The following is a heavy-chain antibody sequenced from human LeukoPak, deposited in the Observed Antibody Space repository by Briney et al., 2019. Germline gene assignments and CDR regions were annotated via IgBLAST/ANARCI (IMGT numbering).Heavy chain of an antibody. CDR1: GGSMSSNV. J-gene: IGHJ4*02. D-gene: IGHD1-1*01. V-gene: IGHV4-59*08. CDR3: ARAKHNWNPPDY. Sequence: PSETLSLTCTLSGGSMSSNVGSWIRQPPGKGLEWIGYVYNSGSTSYNPSLKSRATISGDTSKNQFFLKLNSVTAADTAVYYCARAKHNWNPPDYWGQGTLVTVAS. CDR2: VYNSGST.